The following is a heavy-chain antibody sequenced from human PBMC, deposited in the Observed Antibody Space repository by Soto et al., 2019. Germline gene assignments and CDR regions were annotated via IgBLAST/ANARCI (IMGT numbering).Heavy chain of an antibody. J-gene: IGHJ4*02. D-gene: IGHD5-18*01. CDR2: IIPIFGTA. V-gene: IGHV1-69*13. CDR1: GGTFSSYA. CDR3: ARDLRGYSYGYDY. Sequence: ASVKVFCKASGGTFSSYAISWVRQAPGQGLEWMGGIIPIFGTANYAQKFQGRVTITADESTSTAYMELSSLRSEDTAVYYCARDLRGYSYGYDYWGQGTLVTVSS.